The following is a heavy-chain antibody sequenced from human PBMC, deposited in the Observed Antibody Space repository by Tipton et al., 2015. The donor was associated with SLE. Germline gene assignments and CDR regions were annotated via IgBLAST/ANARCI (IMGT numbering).Heavy chain of an antibody. CDR3: AGAWQGYCSGGTCYVLDY. V-gene: IGHV4-61*01. Sequence: TLSLTCTVSGVSIRTGPYFWTWIRQAPGKGLEWIGYISNSETTNYNPSLKSRVTISVDTSKNQFSLKLRSVTAADTAVYYCAGAWQGYCSGGTCYVLDYWGQGTLVTVSS. D-gene: IGHD2-15*01. CDR2: ISNSETT. J-gene: IGHJ4*02. CDR1: GVSIRTGPYF.